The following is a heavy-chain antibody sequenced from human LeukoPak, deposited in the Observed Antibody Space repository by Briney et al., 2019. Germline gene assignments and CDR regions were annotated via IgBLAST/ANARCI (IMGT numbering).Heavy chain of an antibody. CDR2: INHSGST. J-gene: IGHJ4*02. Sequence: SETLSLTCAVYGGSFSGYYWSWIRQPPGKGLEWIGEINHSGSTNYNPSLKSRVTRSVDTSKNQFSLKLSSVTAADTAVYYCARGRGKYSSSYFDYWGVGTLVTVSS. CDR3: ARGRGKYSSSYFDY. D-gene: IGHD6-6*01. V-gene: IGHV4-34*09. CDR1: GGSFSGYY.